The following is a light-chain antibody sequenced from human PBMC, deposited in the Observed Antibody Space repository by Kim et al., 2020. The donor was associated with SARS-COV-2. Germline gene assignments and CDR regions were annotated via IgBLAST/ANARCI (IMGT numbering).Light chain of an antibody. J-gene: IGKJ2*03. CDR3: QQYSYWPRS. CDR2: GVS. CDR1: ESVSDN. V-gene: IGKV3-15*01. Sequence: SGSPAERAIVSCRARESVSDNLAWYHQKPGQSPSLLIYGVSTRAAGVPARFSGSGSGTEFTLSISSLQFEDFGVYYCQQYSYWPRSFGQGTKLEI.